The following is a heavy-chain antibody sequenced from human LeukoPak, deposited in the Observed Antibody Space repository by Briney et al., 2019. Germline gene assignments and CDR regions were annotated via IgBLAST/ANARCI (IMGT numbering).Heavy chain of an antibody. D-gene: IGHD5-24*01. CDR3: AREDGDAFDI. CDR2: ISSSGGSR. J-gene: IGHJ3*02. V-gene: IGHV3-48*03. CDR1: GFTFSSYE. Sequence: GGSLRLSCIASGFTFSSYEMDWVRRAPGKGLEWVSYISSSGGSRYYADSVKGRFTTSRDNAKNSLYLQMNSLRAEDTAVYYCAREDGDAFDIWGQGTMVTVSS.